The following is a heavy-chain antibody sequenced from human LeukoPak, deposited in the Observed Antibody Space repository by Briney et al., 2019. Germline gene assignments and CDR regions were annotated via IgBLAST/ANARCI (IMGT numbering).Heavy chain of an antibody. CDR1: GGSISGYH. CDR3: ARGLGSGSYYHY. J-gene: IGHJ4*02. V-gene: IGHV4-59*12. Sequence: SETLSLTCNVSGGSISGYHWSWIRQPPGKGLEWLGYIYYSGSSNYNPSLKSRVTMSADTSKNQFSLKLSSVTAADTAVYYCARGLGSGSYYHYWGQGTLVTVSS. CDR2: IYYSGSS. D-gene: IGHD3-10*01.